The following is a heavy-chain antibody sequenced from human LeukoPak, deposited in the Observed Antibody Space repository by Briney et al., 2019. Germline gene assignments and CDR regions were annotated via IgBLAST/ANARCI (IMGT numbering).Heavy chain of an antibody. D-gene: IGHD2-2*01. Sequence: SETLSLTCTVSGGSISSGDYYWSWIRQPPGKGLEWIGYIYYSGSTYYNPSLKSRVTISVDTSKNQFSLKLSFVTAADTAVYYCARGAFDCSSTSCYLYYYYMDVWDKGTTVTVSS. J-gene: IGHJ6*03. V-gene: IGHV4-30-4*08. CDR2: IYYSGST. CDR1: GGSISSGDYY. CDR3: ARGAFDCSSTSCYLYYYYMDV.